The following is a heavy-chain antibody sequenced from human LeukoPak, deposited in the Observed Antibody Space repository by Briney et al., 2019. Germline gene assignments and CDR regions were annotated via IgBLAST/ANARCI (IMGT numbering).Heavy chain of an antibody. CDR1: GYSISSGYY. J-gene: IGHJ5*02. CDR3: AREEGNWFDP. CDR2: IYYSGST. Sequence: PSETLSLTCAVSGYSISSGYYWGWIRQPPGKGLEWIGYIYYSGSTYYNPSLKSRVTISVDTSKNQFSLKLSSVTAADTAVYYCAREEGNWFDPWGQGTLVTVSS. V-gene: IGHV4-38-2*02.